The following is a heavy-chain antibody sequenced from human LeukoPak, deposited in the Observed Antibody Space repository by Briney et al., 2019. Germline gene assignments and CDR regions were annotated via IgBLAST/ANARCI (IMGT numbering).Heavy chain of an antibody. CDR3: ARGITMVRGVYYYYYMDV. D-gene: IGHD3-10*01. J-gene: IGHJ6*03. CDR1: GGSFSGYY. CDR2: INHSGST. V-gene: IGHV4-34*01. Sequence: PSETLSLTCAVYGGSFSGYYWSWIRQPPGKGLEWIGEINHSGSTNYNPSLKSRVTISVDTSKNQFSLTLSSVTAADTAVYYCARGITMVRGVYYYYYMDVWGKGTTVTVSS.